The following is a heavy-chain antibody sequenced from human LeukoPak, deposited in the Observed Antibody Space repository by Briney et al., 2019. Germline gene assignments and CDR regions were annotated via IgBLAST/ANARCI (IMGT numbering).Heavy chain of an antibody. D-gene: IGHD2-2*01. CDR1: ACSSTSYY. J-gene: IGHJ3*02. V-gene: IGHV1-18*01. Sequence: ASALALCNTAACSSTSYYNSWLRQPPGHGGEELVWISYYNGNTNYAHYLQGRVTMTTDTSTNTASMELSTLTSEDTAVYYCARDRVVVPAATRIQFGGIWGQGTMVTVSS. CDR2: ISYYNGNT. CDR3: ARDRVVVPAATRIQFGGI.